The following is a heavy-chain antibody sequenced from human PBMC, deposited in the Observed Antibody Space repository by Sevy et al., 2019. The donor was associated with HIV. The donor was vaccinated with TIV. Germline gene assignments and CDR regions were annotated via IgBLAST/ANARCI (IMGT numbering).Heavy chain of an antibody. J-gene: IGHJ3*02. CDR1: GFTFSSYW. V-gene: IGHV3-7*01. CDR3: ARAKYYYDSSGSSGNHDAFDI. Sequence: GGSLRLSCAASGFTFSSYWMSWVRQAPGKGLEWVANIKQDGSEKYYADSVKGRFTISRDNAKNSLYLQMNSLRAEDTAVYYCARAKYYYDSSGSSGNHDAFDIWGQGTMVTVSS. D-gene: IGHD3-22*01. CDR2: IKQDGSEK.